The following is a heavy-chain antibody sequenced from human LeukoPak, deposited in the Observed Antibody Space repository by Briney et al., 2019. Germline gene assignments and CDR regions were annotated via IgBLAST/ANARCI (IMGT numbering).Heavy chain of an antibody. V-gene: IGHV1-69*05. CDR1: GGTFSSYA. CDR2: IIPIFGTA. D-gene: IGHD2-15*01. J-gene: IGHJ4*02. CDR3: ARAGYCSGGSCPYYFDY. Sequence: SVKVSCKASGGTFSSYAISWVRQAPGQGLEWMGRIIPIFGTANYAQKFQGRVTITTDEYTSTAYMELSSLRSEDTAVYYCARAGYCSGGSCPYYFDYWGQGTLVTVSS.